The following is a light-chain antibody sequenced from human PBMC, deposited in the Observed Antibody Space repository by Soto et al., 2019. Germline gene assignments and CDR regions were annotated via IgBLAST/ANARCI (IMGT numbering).Light chain of an antibody. V-gene: IGLV2-11*01. CDR3: CSYADNYFYV. CDR2: DVT. J-gene: IGLJ1*01. Sequence: QSVLTQPRSVSGSPGQSVTISCTGTSSDVGGYNYVSWYQHHPGKAPKLIIYDVTQRPSGIPDCFSGSKSGNTASLTISGLQADDEADYHCCSYADNYFYVFGSGTKVTVL. CDR1: SSDVGGYNY.